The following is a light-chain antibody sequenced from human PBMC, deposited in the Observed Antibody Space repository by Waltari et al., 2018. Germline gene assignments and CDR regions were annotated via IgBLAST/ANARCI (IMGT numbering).Light chain of an antibody. CDR3: QKYNSAPFT. CDR1: QGISNY. CDR2: AAS. V-gene: IGKV1-27*01. Sequence: DIQMTQSTSSMSASVGDRVTITCRASQGISNYLAWYQQTPGKVTKLLIYAASTLQSGVPSRFSGSGSATDFTLTINSRQPEDVATYYCQKYNSAPFTFGPGTKVDIK. J-gene: IGKJ3*01.